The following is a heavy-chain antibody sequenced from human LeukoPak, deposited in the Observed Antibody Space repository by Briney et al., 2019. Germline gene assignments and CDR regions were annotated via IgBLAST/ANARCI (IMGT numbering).Heavy chain of an antibody. CDR3: ARDLRGSSSSYYYYMDV. J-gene: IGHJ6*03. Sequence: ASVKVSCKASGYTFTSYGISWVRQAPGQGLEWMGWISAYNGNTNYAQKLQGRVTMTTDTSTSTAYMELRSLRSDDTAVYYCARDLRGSSSSYYYYMDVWGKGTTVTVSS. V-gene: IGHV1-18*01. D-gene: IGHD6-6*01. CDR1: GYTFTSYG. CDR2: ISAYNGNT.